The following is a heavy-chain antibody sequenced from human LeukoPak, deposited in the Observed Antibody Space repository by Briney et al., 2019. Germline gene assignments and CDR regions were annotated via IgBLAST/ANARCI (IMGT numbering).Heavy chain of an antibody. CDR1: GFTFSDFW. J-gene: IGHJ1*01. CDR2: INQDGSEK. V-gene: IGHV3-7*05. D-gene: IGHD6-19*01. CDR3: ARSGMTVAATPWD. Sequence: GGSLRLSCAASGFTFSDFWMTWVRQPPGRGLEWVAHINQDGSEKYSVDSVRGRFTISRDNVKNSLFLQINILRAEDTAVYYCARSGMTVAATPWDWGQGTLVTVSS.